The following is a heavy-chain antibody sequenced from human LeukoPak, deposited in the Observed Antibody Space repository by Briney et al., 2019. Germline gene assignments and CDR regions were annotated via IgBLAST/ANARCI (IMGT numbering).Heavy chain of an antibody. V-gene: IGHV4-34*01. CDR3: ARGTPGDRDYVWGSYRYTFDY. Sequence: SETLSLTCAVYGGSFSGYYWSWIRQPPGKGLEWIGEINHSGSTNYNPSLKSRVTISVDTSKNQFSLKLSSVTAADTAVYYCARGTPGDRDYVWGSYRYTFDYWGQGTLVTVSS. CDR1: GGSFSGYY. D-gene: IGHD3-16*02. J-gene: IGHJ4*02. CDR2: INHSGST.